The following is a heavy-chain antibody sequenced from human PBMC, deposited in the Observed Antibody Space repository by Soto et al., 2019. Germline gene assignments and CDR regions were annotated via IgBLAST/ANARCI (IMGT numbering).Heavy chain of an antibody. CDR1: GGSISSGGYS. CDR2: IYHSGST. Sequence: SETLSLTCAVSGGSISSGGYSWSWIRQPPGKGLEWIGYIYHSGSTYYNPSLKSRVTISVDRSKNQFSLKLSSVTAADTAVYYCARQVGYCSSTSCYEGYYYGMDVSGKGTTVTVST. V-gene: IGHV4-30-2*01. CDR3: ARQVGYCSSTSCYEGYYYGMDV. J-gene: IGHJ6*04. D-gene: IGHD2-2*03.